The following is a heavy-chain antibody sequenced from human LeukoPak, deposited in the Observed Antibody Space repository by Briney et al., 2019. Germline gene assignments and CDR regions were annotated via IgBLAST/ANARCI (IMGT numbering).Heavy chain of an antibody. CDR1: GFTFSTYA. J-gene: IGHJ6*02. V-gene: IGHV3-33*01. CDR2: IWYDGGNK. D-gene: IGHD4-17*01. Sequence: PGGSLRLSCAASGFTFSTYAISWVRQAPGKGLEWLAVIWYDGGNKNYADSVKGRFTISRDNSENTLYLQMNSLRAEDTAVYYCARDVGEDYSGMDVWGPGIRVTFS. CDR3: ARDVGEDYSGMDV.